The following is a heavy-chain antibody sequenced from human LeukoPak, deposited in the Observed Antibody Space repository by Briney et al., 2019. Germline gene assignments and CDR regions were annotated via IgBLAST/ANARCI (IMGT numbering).Heavy chain of an antibody. D-gene: IGHD6-19*01. Sequence: QTGGSLRLSCAASGFTFDSYDMTWVRQAPGKGLECVAVISYDGSNKYYADSVKGRFTISRDNSKNTLYLQMNSPRAEDTAVYYCARDRLYSSGWYAGCWFDPWGQGTLVTVSS. CDR2: ISYDGSNK. J-gene: IGHJ5*02. V-gene: IGHV3-30*03. CDR1: GFTFDSYD. CDR3: ARDRLYSSGWYAGCWFDP.